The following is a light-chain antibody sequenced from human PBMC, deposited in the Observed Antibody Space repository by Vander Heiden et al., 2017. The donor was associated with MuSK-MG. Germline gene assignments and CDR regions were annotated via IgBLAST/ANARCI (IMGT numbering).Light chain of an antibody. CDR3: QQYHYWPPIT. CDR1: QSISSN. CDR2: GAS. Sequence: EKVMTKYTATLSVSPGERATLSCWASQSISSNLAWFQQKPGQAPRLLIYGASTRAPGIPARFSGSGSGTEFTLTISSLQSEDFVVYYCQQYHYWPPITFGQGTRLEIK. J-gene: IGKJ5*01. V-gene: IGKV3-15*01.